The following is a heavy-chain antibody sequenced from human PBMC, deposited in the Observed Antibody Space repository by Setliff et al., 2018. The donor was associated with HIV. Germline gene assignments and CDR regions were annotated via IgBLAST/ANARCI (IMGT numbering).Heavy chain of an antibody. CDR3: ARRSSGWYYFDY. J-gene: IGHJ4*02. CDR2: IYPGDSDT. CDR1: GYNFRMYW. Sequence: PGESLKISCKTSGYNFRMYWIAWVRQMPGKGLEWMGIIYPGDSDTRYSPSFQGQVTISADKSISTAYLQWSSLKASDTAMYYCARRSSGWYYFDYWGQGTLVTVSS. V-gene: IGHV5-51*01. D-gene: IGHD6-19*01.